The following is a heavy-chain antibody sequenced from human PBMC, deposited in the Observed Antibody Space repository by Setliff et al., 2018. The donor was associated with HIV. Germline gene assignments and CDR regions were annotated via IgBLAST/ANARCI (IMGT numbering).Heavy chain of an antibody. CDR2: ISYSGST. J-gene: IGHJ4*02. D-gene: IGHD4-4*01. V-gene: IGHV4-39*07. CDR3: AREKNDYNNYYFDY. CDR1: GGSISGSSYF. Sequence: PSETLSLTCTVSGGSISGSSYFLAWIRQPPGRGLEWIGSISYSGSTSYNPSLKSRVTISVDTSKNQFSLKLSSMTAADTAVYYCAREKNDYNNYYFDYWGQGTLVTVSS.